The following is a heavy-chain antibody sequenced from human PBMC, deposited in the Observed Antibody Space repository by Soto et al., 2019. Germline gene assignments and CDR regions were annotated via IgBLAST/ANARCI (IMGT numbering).Heavy chain of an antibody. Sequence: GGSLRLSCEASGLIFSSYWMSWVRQAPGKGLGWVANIKPDGSEEDYVDSVKGRFTISRDNAKNSLYLQMNSLRAEDTAIYYCARDFGELDYWGQGTLVTVSS. CDR3: ARDFGELDY. D-gene: IGHD1-26*01. CDR2: IKPDGSEE. J-gene: IGHJ4*02. CDR1: GLIFSSYW. V-gene: IGHV3-7*01.